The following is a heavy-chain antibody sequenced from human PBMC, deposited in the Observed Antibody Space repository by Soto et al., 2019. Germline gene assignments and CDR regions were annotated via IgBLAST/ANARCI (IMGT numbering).Heavy chain of an antibody. J-gene: IGHJ6*02. CDR2: INPSGGST. D-gene: IGHD3-3*01. CDR1: GYTFTSYY. V-gene: IGHV1-46*01. Sequence: ASVKVSCKASGYTFTSYYMHWVRQAPGQGLEWMGIINPSGGSTSYAQKFQGRVTMTRDTSTSTVYMELSSLRSEGTAVYYCARAGGYYDFWSGKGGYYYYYGMDVWGQGTTVTSP. CDR3: ARAGGYYDFWSGKGGYYYYYGMDV.